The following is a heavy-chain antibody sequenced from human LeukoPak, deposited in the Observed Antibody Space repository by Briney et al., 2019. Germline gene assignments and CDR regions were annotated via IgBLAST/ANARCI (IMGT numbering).Heavy chain of an antibody. Sequence: GGSLILSCSASGFTFSSYPMHWVRQAPGKGLKYVSAVTNNGGSTFYADSVKGRFTISRDNSKNTLYLQMSSLRDEDTAIYYCAKRLGYSYDYWGQGTLVTVSS. CDR2: VTNNGGST. CDR1: GFTFSSYP. J-gene: IGHJ4*02. D-gene: IGHD5-18*01. CDR3: AKRLGYSYDY. V-gene: IGHV3-64D*09.